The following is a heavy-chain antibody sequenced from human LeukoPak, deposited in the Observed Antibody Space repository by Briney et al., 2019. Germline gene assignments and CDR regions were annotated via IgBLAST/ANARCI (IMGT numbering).Heavy chain of an antibody. J-gene: IGHJ4*02. Sequence: GGSLRLSCAASGFTFSSYAMHWVRQAPGKGLEWVAVISYDGSNKYYADSVKGRFTISRDNSKNTLYLQMNSLRAEDTAVYYCARDVSGSGSYYEPAPLDYWGQGTLVTVSS. CDR1: GFTFSSYA. CDR3: ARDVSGSGSYYEPAPLDY. V-gene: IGHV3-30*04. D-gene: IGHD3-10*01. CDR2: ISYDGSNK.